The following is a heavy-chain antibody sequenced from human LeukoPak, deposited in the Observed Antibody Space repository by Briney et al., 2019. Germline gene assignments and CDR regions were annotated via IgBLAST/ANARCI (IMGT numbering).Heavy chain of an antibody. CDR1: GGTFSSYA. J-gene: IGHJ6*03. CDR3: ARGQITDTAMVTMRVYYYYYMDV. D-gene: IGHD5-18*01. Sequence: ASVKVSCKASGGTFSSYAISWVRQAPGQGLEWMGRIIPILDIANYAQKFQGRVTITADESTSTAYMELSSLRSEDTAVYYCARGQITDTAMVTMRVYYYYYMDVWGKGTTVTVSS. V-gene: IGHV1-69*04. CDR2: IIPILDIA.